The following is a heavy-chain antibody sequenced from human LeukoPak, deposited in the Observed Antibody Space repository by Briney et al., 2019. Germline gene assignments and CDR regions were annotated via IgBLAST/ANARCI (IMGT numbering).Heavy chain of an antibody. V-gene: IGHV3-11*04. CDR2: ISPSGTDI. J-gene: IGHJ4*02. CDR1: GFTFTDTY. CDR3: AKGDYYYDSSEYFDY. D-gene: IGHD3-22*01. Sequence: GGSLRLPCAVSGFTFTDTYMTWIRQAPGKGLESLSYISPSGTDISYADSVKGRFTISRDNAKNSLYLQMNSLRAEDTAVYYCAKGDYYYDSSEYFDYWGQGTLVTVSS.